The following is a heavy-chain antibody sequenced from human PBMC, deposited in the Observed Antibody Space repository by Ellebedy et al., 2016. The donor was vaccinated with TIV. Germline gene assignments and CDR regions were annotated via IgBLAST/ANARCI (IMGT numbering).Heavy chain of an antibody. V-gene: IGHV5-51*01. CDR1: GYRFTNSW. CDR3: SANSGNNRDYDY. J-gene: IGHJ4*02. Sequence: GESLKISCKAFGYRFTNSWIAWVRQRPGKGLEWMAVICPGDFKTRYSPSFQGQVTMSVDRSISTAYLHLLSLKASNTAVYYCSANSGNNRDYDYWGQGTLVTVSS. CDR2: ICPGDFKT. D-gene: IGHD1-26*01.